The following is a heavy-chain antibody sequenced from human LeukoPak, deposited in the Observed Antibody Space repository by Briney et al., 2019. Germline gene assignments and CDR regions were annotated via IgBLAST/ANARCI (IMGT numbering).Heavy chain of an antibody. Sequence: ASVKVSCKASGYTFTSYAMHWVRQAPGQRLECMGWINAGNGNTKYSQEFQGRVTITRDTSASTAYMELSSLRSEDMAVYYCARESWPPYGSGYNWFDPWGQGTLVNVSS. CDR3: ARESWPPYGSGYNWFDP. CDR1: GYTFTSYA. J-gene: IGHJ5*02. V-gene: IGHV1-3*03. D-gene: IGHD3-10*01. CDR2: INAGNGNT.